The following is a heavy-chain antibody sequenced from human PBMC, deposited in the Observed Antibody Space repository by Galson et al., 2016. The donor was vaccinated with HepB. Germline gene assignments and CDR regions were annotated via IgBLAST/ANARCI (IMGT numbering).Heavy chain of an antibody. J-gene: IGHJ6*02. CDR3: AKDRAGGDYDSSGYYYYGMDV. D-gene: IGHD3-22*01. Sequence: SLRLSCAASGFSFSGYALHWGRQAPGEGLEWVAVISYDGSNKYYADSVKGRFTISRDNSKNTLYLQMNSLKAEDTAVYYCAKDRAGGDYDSSGYYYYGMDVWGQGTTVTVSS. CDR1: GFSFSGYA. CDR2: ISYDGSNK. V-gene: IGHV3-30*04.